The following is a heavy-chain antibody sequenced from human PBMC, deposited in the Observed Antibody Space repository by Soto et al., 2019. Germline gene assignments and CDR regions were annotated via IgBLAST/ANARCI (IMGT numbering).Heavy chain of an antibody. D-gene: IGHD3-16*01. CDR1: VGSMSSYY. J-gene: IGHJ6*03. CDR3: ARDERSISQGGYYYYYMDV. V-gene: IGHV4-59*12. Sequence: SETLSLTCTVSVGSMSSYYWSWIRQPPGKGLEWIGYIYYSGSTNYNPSLESRVTISVDTSKNQFSLKLTSVTAADTAVYYCARDERSISQGGYYYYYMDVWGKGTKVTVSS. CDR2: IYYSGST.